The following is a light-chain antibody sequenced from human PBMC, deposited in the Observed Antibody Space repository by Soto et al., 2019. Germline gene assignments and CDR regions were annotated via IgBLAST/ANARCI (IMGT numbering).Light chain of an antibody. Sequence: EIVMTQSPATLSVFPGERATLSCRTSQSVLSSYFAWYQQKPGQAPMLLIYGASTRATGIPARFSGSGSGTDFTLTISSLQSEDSAVDDCQQYNNWPTFGQGTKVDTK. J-gene: IGKJ1*01. CDR1: QSVLSSY. CDR3: QQYNNWPT. CDR2: GAS. V-gene: IGKV3-15*01.